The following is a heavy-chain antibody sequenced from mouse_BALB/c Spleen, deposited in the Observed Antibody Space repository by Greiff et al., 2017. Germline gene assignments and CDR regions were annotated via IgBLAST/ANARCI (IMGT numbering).Heavy chain of an antibody. CDR2: ISYSGST. CDR3: ATSYVGFAY. Sequence: VQLKESGPGLVKPSQSLSLTCTVTGYSITSDYAWNWIRQFPGNKLEWMGYISYSGSTSYNPSLKSRISITRDTSKNQFFLQLNSVTTEDTATYYCATSYVGFAYWGQGTLVTVSA. D-gene: IGHD1-1*01. J-gene: IGHJ3*01. V-gene: IGHV3-2*02. CDR1: GYSITSDYA.